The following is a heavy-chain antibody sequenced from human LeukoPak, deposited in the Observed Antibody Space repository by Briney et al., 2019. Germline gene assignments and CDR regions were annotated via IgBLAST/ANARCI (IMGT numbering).Heavy chain of an antibody. D-gene: IGHD3-3*01. CDR3: ARHADKIYDFWSGYARPFDY. CDR2: IYYSGST. CDR1: GGSISSSSYY. J-gene: IGHJ4*02. V-gene: IGHV4-39*01. Sequence: SETLSLTCTVSGGSISSSSYYWGWIRQPPRKGLEWIGSIYYSGSTYYNPSLKSRVTISVDTSKNQFSLKLSSVTAADTAVYYCARHADKIYDFWSGYARPFDYWGQGTLVTVSS.